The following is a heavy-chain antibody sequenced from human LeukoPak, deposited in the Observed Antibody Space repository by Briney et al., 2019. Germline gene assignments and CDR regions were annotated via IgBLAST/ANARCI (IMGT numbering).Heavy chain of an antibody. CDR3: ARVELLWFGGSGTFDY. D-gene: IGHD3-10*01. J-gene: IGHJ4*02. CDR1: GFTFSSYS. CDR2: ISSSSSYI. Sequence: PGGSLRLSCAASGFTFSSYSMNWVRQAPGKGLEWVSSISSSSSYIYYADSVKGRFTISRDNAKNSLYLQMNSLRAEDTAVYYCARVELLWFGGSGTFDYWGQGTLVTVSS. V-gene: IGHV3-21*01.